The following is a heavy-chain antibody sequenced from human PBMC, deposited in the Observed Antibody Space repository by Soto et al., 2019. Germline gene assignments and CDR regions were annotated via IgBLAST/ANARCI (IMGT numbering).Heavy chain of an antibody. J-gene: IGHJ6*02. Sequence: ASVKVSCKVSGYTFTSYAMHWVRQAPGQRLEWMGWINAGNGNTKYSQKFQGRVTITRDTSASTAYMELSSLRSEDTAVYYCARDRAGGYCSSTSCPTSGMDVWGQGTTVTVSS. CDR1: GYTFTSYA. D-gene: IGHD2-2*01. CDR2: INAGNGNT. CDR3: ARDRAGGYCSSTSCPTSGMDV. V-gene: IGHV1-3*01.